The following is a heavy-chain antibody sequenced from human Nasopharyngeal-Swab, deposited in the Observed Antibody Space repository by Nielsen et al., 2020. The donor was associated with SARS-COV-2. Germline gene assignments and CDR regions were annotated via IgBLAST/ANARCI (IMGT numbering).Heavy chain of an antibody. CDR2: IAYDGSNR. Sequence: GGSLRLSCAASGFNFSNYGIHWVRQAPGKGLEWVSVIAYDGSNRYYADSVKGRFTISRDNSKNTVYLQMDSLRIEDTATYFCAKDYSGWYLDYFFDYWGQGTLVSVSS. CDR3: AKDYSGWYLDYFFDY. CDR1: GFNFSNYG. D-gene: IGHD6-19*01. V-gene: IGHV3-30*18. J-gene: IGHJ4*02.